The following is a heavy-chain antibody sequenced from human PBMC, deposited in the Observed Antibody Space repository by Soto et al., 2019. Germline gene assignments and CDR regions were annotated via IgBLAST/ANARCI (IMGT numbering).Heavy chain of an antibody. V-gene: IGHV3-30*03. CDR3: VGGQYYFDY. CDR1: GFPFTSYG. D-gene: IGHD3-10*01. J-gene: IGHJ4*02. Sequence: QVQLVESGGGVVQPGRSLRLSCAASGFPFTSYGMHWVREGPDKGLEWAAIISYDGSANYYADTVKGRFTISRDKAKNTLYLHMNSLRPEDTALYYCVGGQYYFDYRGQGTLVIDSS. CDR2: ISYDGSAN.